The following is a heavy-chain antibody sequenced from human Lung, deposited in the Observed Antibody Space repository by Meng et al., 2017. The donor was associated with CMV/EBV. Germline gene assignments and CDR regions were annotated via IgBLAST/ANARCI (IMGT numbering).Heavy chain of an antibody. CDR2: IYHSGST. D-gene: IGHD6-19*01. J-gene: IGHJ4*02. CDR1: GGSISRSNW. V-gene: IGHV4-4*02. CDR3: ASFPPPGKQWLVTDY. Sequence: VRRQGLCPVLVRPSGTLSLTCAVSGGSISRSNWWSWVRQPPGKGLEWIGEIYHSGSTNYNPSLKSRVTISVDKSKNQFSLKLSSVTAADTAVYYCASFPPPGKQWLVTDYWGQGTLVTVSS.